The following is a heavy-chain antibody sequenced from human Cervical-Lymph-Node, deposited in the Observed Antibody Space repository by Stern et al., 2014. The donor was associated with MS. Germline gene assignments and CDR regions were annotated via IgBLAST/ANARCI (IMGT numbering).Heavy chain of an antibody. CDR2: ISSTSSTI. J-gene: IGHJ6*02. CDR1: GFTFSSYS. CDR3: ARANYDFWSGDSSFQRYNYGMDV. D-gene: IGHD3-3*01. V-gene: IGHV3-48*02. Sequence: EVQLEESGGGLVQPGGSLRLSCAASGFTFSSYSMNWVRQAPGKGLEWVSYISSTSSTIYYADSVKRRFTISRDNAKNSLDLQMNSLRDEDTAVYYCARANYDFWSGDSSFQRYNYGMDVWGQGTTVTVSS.